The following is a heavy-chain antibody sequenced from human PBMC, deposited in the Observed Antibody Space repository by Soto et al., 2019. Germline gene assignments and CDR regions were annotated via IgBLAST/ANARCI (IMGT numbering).Heavy chain of an antibody. CDR3: ARGMVPAARAEYFQH. D-gene: IGHD2-2*01. CDR1: GGSFIGYY. V-gene: IGHV4-34*01. CDR2: INHSGST. Sequence: PSETLSLTCAVYGGSFIGYYWSWILQPPGKGLEWIGEINHSGSTNYNPSLKSRVTISVDTSKNQFSLKLSSVTAADTAVYYCARGMVPAARAEYFQHWGQGTLVTVSS. J-gene: IGHJ1*01.